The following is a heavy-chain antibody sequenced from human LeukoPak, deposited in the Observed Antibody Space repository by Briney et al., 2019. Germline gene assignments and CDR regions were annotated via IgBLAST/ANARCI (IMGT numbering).Heavy chain of an antibody. V-gene: IGHV4-30-4*08. CDR2: IYYSGST. D-gene: IGHD2-2*01. J-gene: IGHJ3*02. Sequence: SQTLSLTCTVSGGSISSGDYYWSWIRQPPGKGLERIGYIYYSGSTYYNPSLKSRVTISVDTSKNQFSLKLSSVTAADTAVYYCAREVRYCSSTSCYPDAFDIWGQGTMVTVSS. CDR3: AREVRYCSSTSCYPDAFDI. CDR1: GGSISSGDYY.